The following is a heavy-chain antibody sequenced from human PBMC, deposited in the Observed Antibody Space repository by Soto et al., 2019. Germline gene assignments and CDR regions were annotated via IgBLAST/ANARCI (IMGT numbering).Heavy chain of an antibody. CDR2: ISYDGSNK. CDR3: AKDEGSGCDCLRVGDASDI. J-gene: IGHJ3*02. Sequence: QVQLVESGGGVVQPGRSLRLSCAASGFTFSSYGMHWVRQAPGKGLEWLAGISYDGSNKYYADSVKGRLTISRDNSKNDQYLQLNGLRGEDTAVYYCAKDEGSGCDCLRVGDASDIWGQGTMVTVSS. CDR1: GFTFSSYG. D-gene: IGHD5-12*01. V-gene: IGHV3-30*18.